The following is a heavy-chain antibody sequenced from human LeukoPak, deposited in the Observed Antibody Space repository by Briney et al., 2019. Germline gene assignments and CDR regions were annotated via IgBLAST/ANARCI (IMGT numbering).Heavy chain of an antibody. CDR1: GFTFSTYW. CDR2: IKEDGSEE. J-gene: IGHJ4*02. CDR3: ARGYTCGY. D-gene: IGHD5-18*01. V-gene: IGHV3-7*04. Sequence: PGGSLRLSCSASGFTFSTYWMSWVRQAPGKGLEWVANIKEDGSEENYADSVKGRFTISRDNAKNSLYLQMNSLRAEDTAVYYCARGYTCGYWGQGTLVIVSS.